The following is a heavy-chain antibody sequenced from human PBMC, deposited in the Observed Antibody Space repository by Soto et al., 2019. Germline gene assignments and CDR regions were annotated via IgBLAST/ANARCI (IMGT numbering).Heavy chain of an antibody. CDR3: ARDFAYFDS. V-gene: IGHV4-61*01. D-gene: IGHD3-3*01. J-gene: IGHJ4*02. Sequence: PSETLSLTCTVSGGSFKSGSYSWSWIRQPPGKGLEWIGYVYRTGRTSYNPSLKSRVSISMDTSKNQFSLNLDSVTAADTAVCFCARDFAYFDSWGQGTLVTVSS. CDR1: GGSFKSGSYS. CDR2: VYRTGRT.